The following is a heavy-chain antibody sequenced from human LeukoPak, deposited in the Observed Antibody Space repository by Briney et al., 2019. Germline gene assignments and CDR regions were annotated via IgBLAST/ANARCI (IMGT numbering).Heavy chain of an antibody. CDR3: ARVRRWHGAFDI. D-gene: IGHD4-23*01. CDR1: GFTFSAYT. J-gene: IGHJ3*02. Sequence: GGSLRLSCAPSGFTFSAYTMNWVRQAPGEGLDWVSSISSDSRYILYADSLKGRFTISRDNAKNSLYLQMNSLRAEDTAVYYCARVRRWHGAFDIWGQGTMVTVSS. CDR2: ISSDSRYI. V-gene: IGHV3-21*01.